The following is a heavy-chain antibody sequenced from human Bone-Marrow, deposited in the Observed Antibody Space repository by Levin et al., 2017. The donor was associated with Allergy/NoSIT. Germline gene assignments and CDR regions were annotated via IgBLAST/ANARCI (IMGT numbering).Heavy chain of an antibody. J-gene: IGHJ4*02. D-gene: IGHD3-10*01. CDR2: INSDGSST. Sequence: GESLKISCAASGFTFSSYWMHWVRQAPGKGLVWVSRINSDGSSTSYADSVKGRFTISRDNAKNTLYLQMNSLRAEDTAVYYCARGRVRGARSIGPWGQGTLVTVSS. CDR1: GFTFSSYW. V-gene: IGHV3-74*01. CDR3: ARGRVRGARSIGP.